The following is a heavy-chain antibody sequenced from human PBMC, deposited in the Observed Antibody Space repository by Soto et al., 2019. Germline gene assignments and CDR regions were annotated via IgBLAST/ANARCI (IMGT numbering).Heavy chain of an antibody. CDR2: VSPSGNT. J-gene: IGHJ6*02. Sequence: SETLSLTCTVSGGSISSYYWSWIRQHPGKGLEWIGYVSPSGNTYYNPSLNSRVSISIDTSKNHFSLEVSSVTAADTAVYYCARDRGSYGMDVWGQGTMVTVSS. CDR1: GGSISSYY. V-gene: IGHV4-59*12. CDR3: ARDRGSYGMDV.